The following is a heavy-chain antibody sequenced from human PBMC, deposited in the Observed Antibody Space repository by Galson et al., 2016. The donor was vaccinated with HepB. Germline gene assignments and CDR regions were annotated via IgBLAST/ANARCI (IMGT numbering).Heavy chain of an antibody. V-gene: IGHV4-4*02. J-gene: IGHJ4*01. Sequence: SETLSLTCTVSGGSISNDNWWSWVRQSPGEGLEWIGEIYRSGSTHYNPSLKSRATISVDKSNNRFSLRLNSVSAAYTAIYFCASNGWYCLDYWGHGTLVTVSS. CDR3: ASNGWYCLDY. CDR1: GGSISNDNW. D-gene: IGHD6-19*01. CDR2: IYRSGST.